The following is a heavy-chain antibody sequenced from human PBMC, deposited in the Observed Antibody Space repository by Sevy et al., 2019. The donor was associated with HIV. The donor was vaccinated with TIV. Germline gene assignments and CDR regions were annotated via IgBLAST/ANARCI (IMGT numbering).Heavy chain of an antibody. Sequence: SETLSLTCAVYGGSFSGYYWSWIRQPPGKGLEWIGEINHSGSTNYNPSLKSRVTISVDTSKNQFSLKLSSVTAADTAVYYWPRSRFLEWLYYYYGMDVWGQGTTVTVSS. CDR1: GGSFSGYY. CDR3: PRSRFLEWLYYYYGMDV. D-gene: IGHD3-3*01. CDR2: INHSGST. J-gene: IGHJ6*02. V-gene: IGHV4-34*01.